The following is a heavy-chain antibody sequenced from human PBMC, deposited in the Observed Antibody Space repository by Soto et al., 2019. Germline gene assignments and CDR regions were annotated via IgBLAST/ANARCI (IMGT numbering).Heavy chain of an antibody. CDR1: GGSFSGYY. Sequence: SETLSLTCAVYGGSFSGYYWSWSRQPPGKGLEWIGEINHSGSTNYNPSLKSRVTISVDTSKNQFSLKLSSVTAADTAVYYCARGLSVPAGIAVAGTGYYYYGMDVWGQGTTVTVSS. CDR2: INHSGST. V-gene: IGHV4-34*01. D-gene: IGHD6-19*01. J-gene: IGHJ6*02. CDR3: ARGLSVPAGIAVAGTGYYYYGMDV.